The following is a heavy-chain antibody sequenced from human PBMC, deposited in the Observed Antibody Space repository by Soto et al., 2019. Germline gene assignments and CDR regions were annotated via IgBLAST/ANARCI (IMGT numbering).Heavy chain of an antibody. CDR2: ISSNSAYV. Sequence: AGGSLRLSCAASGFTFRSFTMNWVRQAPGKGLEWVSTISSNSAYVYYTDALRGRFTISRDNAKNSLHLQMNSLRAEDTAVYYCTRDASRDSSARGWFDPWGPGTLVTVSS. J-gene: IGHJ5*02. D-gene: IGHD6-13*01. V-gene: IGHV3-21*01. CDR1: GFTFRSFT. CDR3: TRDASRDSSARGWFDP.